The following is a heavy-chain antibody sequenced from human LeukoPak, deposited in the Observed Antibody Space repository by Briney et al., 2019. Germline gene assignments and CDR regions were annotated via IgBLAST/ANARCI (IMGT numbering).Heavy chain of an antibody. D-gene: IGHD3-10*01. CDR3: ARANHITMVRGVITQSYYYYMDV. V-gene: IGHV4-59*01. CDR2: TYYSGST. Sequence: SETLSLTCTVSGGSISSYYWSWIRQPPGKGLEWIGYTYYSGSTNYNPSLKSRVTISVDTSKNQFSLKLSSVTAADTAVYYCARANHITMVRGVITQSYYYYMDVWGKGTTVTISS. CDR1: GGSISSYY. J-gene: IGHJ6*03.